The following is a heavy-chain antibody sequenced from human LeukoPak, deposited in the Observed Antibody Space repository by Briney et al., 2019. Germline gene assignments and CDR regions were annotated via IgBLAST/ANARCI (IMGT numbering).Heavy chain of an antibody. CDR2: IYHSGST. Sequence: SETLSLTCAVSGGSISSGGYSWSWIRQPPGKGLEWIGYIYHSGSTYYNPSLKSRVTISLDTSKNQFSLKLSSVTAADTAVYYCAGHHPRNTVDFWGQGTLVTVSS. V-gene: IGHV4-30-2*01. CDR3: AGHHPRNTVDF. CDR1: GGSISSGGYS. D-gene: IGHD2-8*02. J-gene: IGHJ4*02.